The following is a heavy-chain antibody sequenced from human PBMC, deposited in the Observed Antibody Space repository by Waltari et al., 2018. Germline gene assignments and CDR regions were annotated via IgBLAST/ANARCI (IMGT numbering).Heavy chain of an antibody. V-gene: IGHV4-38-2*02. CDR3: ARDQRFLESLYPYYYALDA. J-gene: IGHJ6*02. Sequence: QVQLQESGPGLVKPSETLSLTCAVSNFYIRDGYYWGWIRQSPGKGLEWIGSIYHSGTTHYNPSLESRVTISVDRSRNQFSLKVTSVSAADTAVYFCARDQRFLESLYPYYYALDAWGRGITVTVSS. D-gene: IGHD3-3*01. CDR1: NFYIRDGYY. CDR2: IYHSGTT.